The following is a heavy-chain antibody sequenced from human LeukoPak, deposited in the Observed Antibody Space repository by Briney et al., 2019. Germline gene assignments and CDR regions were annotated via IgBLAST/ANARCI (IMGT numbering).Heavy chain of an antibody. D-gene: IGHD6-13*01. CDR3: ARDSSSWYIMFGDAFGI. Sequence: GGSLRLSCAASGFTVSSNYMSWVRQAPGKGLEWVSVLYSDGSTYYVDSVKGRFTISRDNPKNTLYLQMNSLRAEDTAVYYCARDSSSWYIMFGDAFGIWGQGTMVTVSS. V-gene: IGHV3-66*02. CDR2: LYSDGST. J-gene: IGHJ3*02. CDR1: GFTVSSNY.